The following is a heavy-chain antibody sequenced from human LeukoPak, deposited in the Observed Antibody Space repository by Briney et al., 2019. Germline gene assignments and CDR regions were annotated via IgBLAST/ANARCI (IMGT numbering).Heavy chain of an antibody. Sequence: GGSLRLSCAASGFTFSSYWMHWVRQAQGKGLVWVSRIHSDGSSTSYADSVRGRFTISRDDAKSTLYPQMNSLRAEDTAVYYCPRSGCPYYFDYWGQGTLVTVSS. CDR1: GFTFSSYW. D-gene: IGHD3-22*01. J-gene: IGHJ4*02. V-gene: IGHV3-74*01. CDR3: PRSGCPYYFDY. CDR2: IHSDGSST.